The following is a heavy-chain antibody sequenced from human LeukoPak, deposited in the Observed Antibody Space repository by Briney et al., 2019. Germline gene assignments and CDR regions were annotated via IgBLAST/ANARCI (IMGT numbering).Heavy chain of an antibody. V-gene: IGHV4-30-2*01. J-gene: IGHJ4*02. CDR2: IYHSGST. D-gene: IGHD3-3*01. Sequence: SETLSLTCTVSGGSISSGGYYWSWIRQPPGKGLEWIGYIYHSGSTYYNPSLKSRVTISVDRSKNQFSLKLSSVTAADTAVYYCARGTNDFWSGPLDYWGQGTLVTVSS. CDR3: ARGTNDFWSGPLDY. CDR1: GGSISSGGYY.